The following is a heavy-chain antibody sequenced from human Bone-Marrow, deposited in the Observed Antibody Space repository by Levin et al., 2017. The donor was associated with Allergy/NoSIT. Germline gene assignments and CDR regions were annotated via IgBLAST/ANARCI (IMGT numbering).Heavy chain of an antibody. CDR3: ARRHFGRGKFDP. CDR2: IYYSGST. CDR1: GASITSTSHY. Sequence: PSETLSLTCNVSGASITSTSHYWAWIRQPPGKGLGCIGYIYYSGSTYYNPSLKSRVTISVDTSKNQFALKLYSATAADTAVYYCARRHFGRGKFDPWGQGTLVTVS. D-gene: IGHD3-16*01. V-gene: IGHV4-39*01. J-gene: IGHJ5*02.